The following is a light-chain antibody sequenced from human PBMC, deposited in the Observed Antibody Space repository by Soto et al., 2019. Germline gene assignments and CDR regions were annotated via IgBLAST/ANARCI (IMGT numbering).Light chain of an antibody. V-gene: IGKV3-11*01. Sequence: DIVLTQSPATLSLSPGERATLSCRASQSLSTYLAWYQHKPGQAPRLLISDASNRATGIPDRFSGSGSGTDFTLTISSLEPEDFAVYYCQQRSNWPLSFGGGTKVEIK. J-gene: IGKJ4*01. CDR3: QQRSNWPLS. CDR2: DAS. CDR1: QSLSTY.